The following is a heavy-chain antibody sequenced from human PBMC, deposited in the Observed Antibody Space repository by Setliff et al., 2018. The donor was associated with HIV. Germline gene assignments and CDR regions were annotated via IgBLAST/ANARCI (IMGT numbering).Heavy chain of an antibody. CDR1: GYSLTELS. Sequence: ASVKVSCKVSGYSLTELSIHWVRQAPGKGLEWMGGFDPEDVETVYAQKFQGRVTMTEDTSTDTAYMELSSLRSEDTAVYYCATVRRYYYDSSGQEYFQHWGQGTLVTVSS. CDR3: ATVRRYYYDSSGQEYFQH. V-gene: IGHV1-24*01. J-gene: IGHJ1*01. CDR2: FDPEDVET. D-gene: IGHD3-22*01.